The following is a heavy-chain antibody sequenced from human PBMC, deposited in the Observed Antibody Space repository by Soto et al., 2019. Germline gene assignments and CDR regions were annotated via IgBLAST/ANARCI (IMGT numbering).Heavy chain of an antibody. CDR1: GFTFSSYW. V-gene: IGHV3-7*05. D-gene: IGHD4-17*01. CDR2: IKQDGGAK. Sequence: EVHLVESGGGLVQPGGSLRLSCAASGFTFSSYWMTWVRQAPGKGLEWVANIKQDGGAKYDVDSVKGRFTISRDNAKNSLFLQMNSLRAEDTAVYYCAKAIYGGNSDFGYWGQGTLVTVSS. CDR3: AKAIYGGNSDFGY. J-gene: IGHJ4*02.